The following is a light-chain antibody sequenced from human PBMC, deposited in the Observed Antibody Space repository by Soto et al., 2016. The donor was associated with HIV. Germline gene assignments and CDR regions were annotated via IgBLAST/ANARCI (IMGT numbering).Light chain of an antibody. V-gene: IGKV1-5*03. CDR3: QQYETQEGT. CDR2: KAS. CDR1: QSISSW. Sequence: DIQMTQPPSTLSASVGDRVTITCRASQSISSWVAWYQQKPGKAPNLLIYKASNLENGVPSRFSGSGSGTEFTLTISSLQPDDFATYYCQQYETQEGTFGQGTTVEIK. J-gene: IGKJ1*01.